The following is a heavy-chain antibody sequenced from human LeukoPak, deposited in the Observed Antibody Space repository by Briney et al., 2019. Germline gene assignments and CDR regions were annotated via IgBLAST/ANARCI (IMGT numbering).Heavy chain of an antibody. V-gene: IGHV3-23*01. J-gene: IGHJ4*02. CDR2: ISGSGGST. CDR1: GFTFSSYA. D-gene: IGHD2-21*02. CDR3: AKSGVGYCGGDCYSDY. Sequence: GGSLRLSCAASGFTFSSYAMSWVRQAPGKGLEWVSAISGSGGSTYYADSVKGRFTIPRDNSKNTLYLQMNSLRAEDTAVYYCAKSGVGYCGGDCYSDYWGQGTLVTVSS.